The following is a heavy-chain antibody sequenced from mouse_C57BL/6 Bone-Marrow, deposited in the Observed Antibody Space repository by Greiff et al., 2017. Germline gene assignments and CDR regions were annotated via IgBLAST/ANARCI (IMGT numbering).Heavy chain of an antibody. CDR1: GFSFNTYA. D-gene: IGHD2-1*01. CDR3: VRISLMGNLDY. Sequence: EVMLVESGGGLVQPKGSLKLSCAASGFSFNTYAMNWVRQAPGKGLEWVARIRSKSNNYATYYADSVKDRFTISRDDSESMLYLQMNNLKTEDTAMYYCVRISLMGNLDYWGQGTTLTVSS. V-gene: IGHV10-1*01. J-gene: IGHJ2*01. CDR2: IRSKSNNYAT.